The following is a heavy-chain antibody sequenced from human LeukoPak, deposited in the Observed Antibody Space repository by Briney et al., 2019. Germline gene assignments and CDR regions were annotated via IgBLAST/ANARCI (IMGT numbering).Heavy chain of an antibody. J-gene: IGHJ4*02. Sequence: ASVKVSCKASGYTFTGYYMHWVRQAPGQGLEWMGWINPNSGGTHYAQKFQGRVTMPRDTSLSTAYMELSRLRYDDTAVYYCARGAAARPSRYFDYCGQGTLVTVSS. CDR1: GYTFTGYY. CDR2: INPNSGGT. CDR3: ARGAAARPSRYFDY. D-gene: IGHD6-6*01. V-gene: IGHV1-2*02.